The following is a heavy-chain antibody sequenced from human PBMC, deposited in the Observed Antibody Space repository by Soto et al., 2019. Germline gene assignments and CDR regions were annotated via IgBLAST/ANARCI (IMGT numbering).Heavy chain of an antibody. V-gene: IGHV3-53*05. D-gene: IGHD3-10*01. Sequence: GGSLRLSCAASGLSVSRRHMIWVRQAPGKGLEWVSVIYSGGTTYYAVSVKGRFTISRDKSKNTVYLQMNSLRAEDTAVYYCAKDFHGSGSYYGLAFDIWGQGTMVTVSS. CDR1: GLSVSRRH. CDR3: AKDFHGSGSYYGLAFDI. CDR2: IYSGGTT. J-gene: IGHJ3*02.